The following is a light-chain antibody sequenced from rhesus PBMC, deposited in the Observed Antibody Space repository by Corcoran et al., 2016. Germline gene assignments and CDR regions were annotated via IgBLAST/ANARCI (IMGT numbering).Light chain of an antibody. CDR3: QQGHNWPWT. CDR2: DAS. Sequence: EIVMTQSPATLSLSPGEGATLSCRASQSVSTNLAWYQQRPGQPPKLLFSDASARATDIPDRFSGSGSGIQFTLTSSSLEPEDVGVYFCQQGHNWPWTFGQGTKVEI. J-gene: IGKJ1*01. CDR1: QSVSTN. V-gene: IGKV3-35*01.